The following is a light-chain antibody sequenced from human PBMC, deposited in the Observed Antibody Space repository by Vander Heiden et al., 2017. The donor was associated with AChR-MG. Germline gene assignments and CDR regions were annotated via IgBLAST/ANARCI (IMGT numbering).Light chain of an antibody. V-gene: IGKV1-5*03. CDR1: QSISGW. CDR3: QQDKTYPLT. CDR2: KAS. Sequence: DIQMTQSPSTLSASVGDRVTITCRASQSISGWLAWYQQKPGKAPNLLIYKASSLGSGVSSRFSGSGSGTEFTLTISSLQPDDAATYYCQQDKTYPLTFGGGTKVEI. J-gene: IGKJ4*01.